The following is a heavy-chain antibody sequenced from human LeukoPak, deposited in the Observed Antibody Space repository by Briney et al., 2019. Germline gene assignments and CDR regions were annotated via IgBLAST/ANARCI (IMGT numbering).Heavy chain of an antibody. J-gene: IGHJ5*02. CDR2: IYHSGST. V-gene: IGHV4-4*02. Sequence: SGTLSLTCAVTGGSISSSNWWSWVRQPPGKGLEWIGEIYHSGSTNYNPSLKSRVTISVDTSKNQFSLKLSSVTAADTAVYYCARGIAAVSSLDWFDPWGQGTLVTVSS. CDR1: GGSISSSNW. D-gene: IGHD6-13*01. CDR3: ARGIAAVSSLDWFDP.